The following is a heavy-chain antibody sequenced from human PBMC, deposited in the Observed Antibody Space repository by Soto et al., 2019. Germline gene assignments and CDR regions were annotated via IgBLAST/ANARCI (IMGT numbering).Heavy chain of an antibody. CDR1: GGSISSSSYY. CDR3: ARVSFKDYGAYAAFDI. V-gene: IGHV4-39*01. J-gene: IGHJ3*02. D-gene: IGHD4-17*01. CDR2: IYYSGST. Sequence: SETLSLTCTVSGGSISSSSYYWGWIRQPPGKGLEWIGSIYYSGSTYDNPSLKSRVTISVDTSKNQFSLKLSSVTAADTAVYYCARVSFKDYGAYAAFDIWGQGTMVTVSS.